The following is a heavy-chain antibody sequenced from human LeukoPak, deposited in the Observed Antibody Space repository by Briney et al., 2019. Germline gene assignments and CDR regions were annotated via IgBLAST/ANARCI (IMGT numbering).Heavy chain of an antibody. J-gene: IGHJ4*02. V-gene: IGHV3-48*03. Sequence: GGSLRLPCAASGFTFSSYEMHWVRQAPGKGLEWVSYISSSGSTIYYADSVKGRFTISRDNAKNSLYLQMNSLRAEDTAVYYCARDYGGSSPFDYWGQGTLVTVSS. CDR2: ISSSGSTI. D-gene: IGHD4-23*01. CDR1: GFTFSSYE. CDR3: ARDYGGSSPFDY.